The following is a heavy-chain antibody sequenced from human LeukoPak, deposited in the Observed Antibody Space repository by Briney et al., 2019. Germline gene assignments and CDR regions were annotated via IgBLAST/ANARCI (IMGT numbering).Heavy chain of an antibody. V-gene: IGHV4-34*01. CDR3: AREEVVPAAMY. J-gene: IGHJ4*02. Sequence: SETLSLTCAVYGGSFSGYYWSWIRQPPGKGLEWIGEINHSGSTNYNPSLKSRVTISVDTSKNQFSLKLSSVTAADTAVYCCAREEVVPAAMYWGQGTLVTVSS. D-gene: IGHD2-2*01. CDR1: GGSFSGYY. CDR2: INHSGST.